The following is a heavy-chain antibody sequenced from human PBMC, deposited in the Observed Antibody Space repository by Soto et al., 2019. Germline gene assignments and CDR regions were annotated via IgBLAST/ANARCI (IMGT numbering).Heavy chain of an antibody. CDR2: IKGDGSDA. V-gene: IGHV3-7*03. CDR1: GFTLSNFY. J-gene: IGHJ4*02. Sequence: EVQLVESGGGLVQPGGSLRLSCAASGFTLSNFYISWVRQAPGKGLEWLGNIKGDGSDAHYVDSVKGRFTISRDNAGNSIYLQMNNLRAEDTAMYYCARDPVTSDRDQGTLVTVSS. CDR3: ARDPVTSD.